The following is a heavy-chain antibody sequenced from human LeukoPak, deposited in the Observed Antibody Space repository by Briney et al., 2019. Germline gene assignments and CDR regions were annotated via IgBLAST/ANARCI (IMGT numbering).Heavy chain of an antibody. CDR3: TRHDGDKRYFVFYGMDV. D-gene: IGHD3-9*01. CDR1: GFTFSGSA. V-gene: IGHV3-73*01. Sequence: GGSLRLSCAASGFTFSGSAMHWVRQASGKGLEWVGRIRSKANSYATAYAASVKGRFTISRDDSKNTAYLQMNSLKTEDTAVYYCTRHDGDKRYFVFYGMDVWGQGTTVTVSS. J-gene: IGHJ6*02. CDR2: IRSKANSYAT.